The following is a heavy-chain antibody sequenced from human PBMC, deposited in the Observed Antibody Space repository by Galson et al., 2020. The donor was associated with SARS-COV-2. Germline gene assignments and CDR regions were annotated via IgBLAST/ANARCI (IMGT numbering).Heavy chain of an antibody. CDR2: FDPENGET. V-gene: IGHV1-24*01. Sequence: ASVKVSCKVSGYTLTDLSIHWVRQAPGKGLEWMGGFDPENGETMYAQKFQGRVTMTEDTSADTANMELSSLRSDDTAVYFCTITIFGVGDPYYFDNWGQGTLVTVSS. D-gene: IGHD3-3*01. CDR1: GYTLTDLS. CDR3: TITIFGVGDPYYFDN. J-gene: IGHJ4*02.